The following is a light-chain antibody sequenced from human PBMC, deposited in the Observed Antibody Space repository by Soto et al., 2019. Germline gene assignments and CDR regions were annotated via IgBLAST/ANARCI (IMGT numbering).Light chain of an antibody. V-gene: IGKV1-5*01. J-gene: IGKJ3*01. CDR2: GAS. Sequence: DIQMTQSPSTLSGSVGDRVTITCRASQTISSWLAWYQQKPGKAPKLLISGASSLETGVPSRFSGSGSGIHFTFTISSLQPQDITTYYCQHYHSVQFNCGPGTKVDIK. CDR1: QTISSW. CDR3: QHYHSVQFN.